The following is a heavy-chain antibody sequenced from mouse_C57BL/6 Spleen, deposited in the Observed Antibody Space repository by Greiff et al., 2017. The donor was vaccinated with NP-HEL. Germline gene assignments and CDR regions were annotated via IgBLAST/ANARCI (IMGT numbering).Heavy chain of an antibody. CDR1: GYAFSSYW. CDR2: IYPGDGDT. CDR3: AREAYYSNPMDY. Sequence: VQLQQSGAELVKPGASVKIFCKASGYAFSSYWMNWVKQRPGKGLEWIGQIYPGDGDTNYNGKFKGKATLTADKSSSTAYMQLSSLTSEDSAVYFCAREAYYSNPMDYWGQGTSVTVSS. V-gene: IGHV1-80*01. D-gene: IGHD2-5*01. J-gene: IGHJ4*01.